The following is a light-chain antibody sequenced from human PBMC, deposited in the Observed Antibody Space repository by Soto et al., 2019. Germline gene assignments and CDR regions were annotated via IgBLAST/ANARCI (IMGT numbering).Light chain of an antibody. CDR1: QSVSSN. Sequence: EIVMTQSPATLSVSQGERATLSCRASQSVSSNLAWYQQKPCQAPRLIIYGASTRATGVPARFSGCVSGTEFTPTITSLQSEDFAVYYCQQYRNWPQWTFGQGTKVDIK. V-gene: IGKV3-15*01. CDR2: GAS. J-gene: IGKJ1*01. CDR3: QQYRNWPQWT.